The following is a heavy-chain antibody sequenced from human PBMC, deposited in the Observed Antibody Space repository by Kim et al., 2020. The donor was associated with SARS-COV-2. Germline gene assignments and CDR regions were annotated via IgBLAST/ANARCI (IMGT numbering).Heavy chain of an antibody. J-gene: IGHJ6*02. CDR2: ISAYNGNT. CDR3: ARGVVVTPTQNYYDGLDV. CDR1: GYTFTNYG. V-gene: IGHV1-18*01. Sequence: ASVKVSCKASGYTFTNYGINWVRQAPGQGLEWMGWISAYNGNTDYAQKLQGRVTMTTDTSTSTAYMELRSLRSDDTAVYYCARGVVVTPTQNYYDGLDVWGQGTTVTVSS. D-gene: IGHD2-15*01.